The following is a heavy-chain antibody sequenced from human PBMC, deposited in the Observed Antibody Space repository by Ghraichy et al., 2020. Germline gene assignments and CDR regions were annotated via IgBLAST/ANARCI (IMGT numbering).Heavy chain of an antibody. CDR2: ISYDGSNK. D-gene: IGHD4-17*01. J-gene: IGHJ5*02. CDR3: ARVHQPKHDYGVYEFDP. V-gene: IGHV3-30*04. CDR1: GFTFSSYA. Sequence: GSLRLSCAASGFTFSSYAMHWVRQAPGKGLEWVAVISYDGSNKYYADSVKGRFTISRDNSKNTLYLQMNSLRAEDTAVYYCARVHQPKHDYGVYEFDPWGQGTLVTVSS.